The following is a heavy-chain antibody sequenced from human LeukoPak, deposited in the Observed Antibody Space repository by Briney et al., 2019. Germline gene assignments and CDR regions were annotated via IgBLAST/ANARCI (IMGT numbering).Heavy chain of an antibody. Sequence: GGSLRLSCAASGITFSDYYMSWIRQAPGKGLEWVSYISSTGSMINYADSVKGRFTISRDNAKNSLYLQMNSLRVEDTAVYYCARTWPQLVYDDYWGQGTLVTVSS. CDR3: ARTWPQLVYDDY. CDR1: GITFSDYY. V-gene: IGHV3-11*01. D-gene: IGHD6-13*01. CDR2: ISSTGSMI. J-gene: IGHJ4*02.